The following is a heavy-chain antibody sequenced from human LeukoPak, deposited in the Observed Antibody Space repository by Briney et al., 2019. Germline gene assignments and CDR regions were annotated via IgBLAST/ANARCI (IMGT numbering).Heavy chain of an antibody. CDR1: GGTFSSYA. V-gene: IGHV1-69*04. CDR2: IIPILGIA. CDR3: ARGRDDGYNYEPLDY. Sequence: SVKVPCKASGGTFSSYAISWVRQAPGQGLEWMGRIIPILGIANYAQKFQGRVAITADKSTSTAYMELSSLRSEDTAVYYCARGRDDGYNYEPLDYWGQGTLVTVSS. D-gene: IGHD5-24*01. J-gene: IGHJ4*02.